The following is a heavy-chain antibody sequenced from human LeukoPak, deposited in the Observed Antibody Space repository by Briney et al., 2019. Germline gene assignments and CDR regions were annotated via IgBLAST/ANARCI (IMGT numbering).Heavy chain of an antibody. Sequence: PSETLSLTCTVSGGSISSSSYYWGWIRQPPGKGLEWIGSIYYSGSTYYNPSLKSRVTISVDTSKNQFSLKLSSVTAADTAVYYCARSPAPYYYDSSSDAFDIWGQGTMVTVSS. CDR2: IYYSGST. CDR3: ARSPAPYYYDSSSDAFDI. J-gene: IGHJ3*02. CDR1: GGSISSSSYY. D-gene: IGHD3-22*01. V-gene: IGHV4-39*07.